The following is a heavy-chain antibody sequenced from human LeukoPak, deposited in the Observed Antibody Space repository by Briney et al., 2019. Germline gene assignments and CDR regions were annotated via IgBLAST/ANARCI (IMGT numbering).Heavy chain of an antibody. Sequence: GGSLRLSCAASGFTFSSYAMSWVRQAPGKGLEWVAVISYDGSNKYYADSVKGRFTISRDNSKNTLYLQMNSLRAEDTAVYYCAALSEQQLDYWYFDLWGRGTLVTVSS. CDR1: GFTFSSYA. CDR2: ISYDGSNK. D-gene: IGHD6-13*01. J-gene: IGHJ2*01. CDR3: AALSEQQLDYWYFDL. V-gene: IGHV3-30*03.